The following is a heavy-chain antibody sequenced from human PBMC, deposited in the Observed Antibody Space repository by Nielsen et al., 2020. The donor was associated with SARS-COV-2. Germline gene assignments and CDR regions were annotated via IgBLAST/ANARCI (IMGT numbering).Heavy chain of an antibody. D-gene: IGHD3-9*01. V-gene: IGHV2-5*02. CDR3: AHRLDYDILTGYYPTRGWFDP. Sequence: WIRQPPGKALEWLALIYWDDDKRYSPSLKSRLTITKDTSKNQVVLTMTNMDPVDTATYYRAHRLDYDILTGYYPTRGWFDPWGQGTLVTVSS. J-gene: IGHJ5*02. CDR2: IYWDDDK.